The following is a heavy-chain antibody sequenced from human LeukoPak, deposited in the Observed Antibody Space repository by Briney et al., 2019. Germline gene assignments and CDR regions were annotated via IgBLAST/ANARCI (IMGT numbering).Heavy chain of an antibody. CDR1: GGSISSTNW. Sequence: SGTLSLTCTVSGGSISSTNWWSWVRQPPGKGLEWIGEIYHTGSTNYNPSLKSRVTISVDNSKNQFSLKLSSVTAADTAVYYCARSSESYDSSGYYSYYFDYWGQGTLVTVSS. V-gene: IGHV4-4*02. D-gene: IGHD3-22*01. J-gene: IGHJ4*02. CDR2: IYHTGST. CDR3: ARSSESYDSSGYYSYYFDY.